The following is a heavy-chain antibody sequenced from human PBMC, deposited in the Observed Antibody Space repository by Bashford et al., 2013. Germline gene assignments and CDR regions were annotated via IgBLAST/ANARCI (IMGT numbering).Heavy chain of an antibody. CDR2: IIPIFGTA. Sequence: WVRQAPGQGLEWMGGIIPIFGTANYAQKFQGRVTITADESTSTAYMELSSLRSEDTAVYYCARVFWWAVTTWGQGTLVTVSS. CDR3: ARVFWWAVTT. D-gene: IGHD2-21*01. J-gene: IGHJ1*01. V-gene: IGHV1-69*01.